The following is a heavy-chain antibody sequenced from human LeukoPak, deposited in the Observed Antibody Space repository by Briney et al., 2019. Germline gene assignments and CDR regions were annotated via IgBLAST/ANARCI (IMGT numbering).Heavy chain of an antibody. CDR1: GGSISSYY. J-gene: IGHJ3*02. Sequence: PSETLSLTCTVSGGSISSYYWSWIRQPPGKGLEWIGYIYYSGSTNYNPSLKSRVTISVDTSKNQFSLKLSSVTAADTAVYYCARGVWGCGGGSCYGAAFDIWGQGTMVTVSS. V-gene: IGHV4-59*01. D-gene: IGHD2-15*01. CDR3: ARGVWGCGGGSCYGAAFDI. CDR2: IYYSGST.